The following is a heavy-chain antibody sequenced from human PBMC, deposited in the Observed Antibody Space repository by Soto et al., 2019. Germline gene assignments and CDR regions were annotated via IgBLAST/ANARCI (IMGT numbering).Heavy chain of an antibody. CDR2: IDPSDSYT. V-gene: IGHV5-10-1*01. CDR1: GYSFTSYW. CDR3: AREFSPQVVNSSSRTYYGMDV. D-gene: IGHD6-13*01. Sequence: PGESLKISCKGSGYSFTSYWISWVRQMPGKGLEWMGRIDPSDSYTNYSPSFQGHVTISADKSISTAYLQWSSLKASDTAMYYCAREFSPQVVNSSSRTYYGMDVWGQGTTVTVSS. J-gene: IGHJ6*02.